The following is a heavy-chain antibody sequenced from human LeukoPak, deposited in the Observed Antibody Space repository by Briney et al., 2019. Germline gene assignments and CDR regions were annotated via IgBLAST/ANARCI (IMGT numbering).Heavy chain of an antibody. V-gene: IGHV4-4*07. Sequence: PSETLSLTCTVSGDSFSSYVWSWIRQPAGKGMEWIGRRYTCGITNSNPALKSRVTLSVDTSKNQFSLNLTSVTAADTAVYYCAREITGTRGVDYWGQGILGTVSS. D-gene: IGHD1-14*01. CDR1: GDSFSSYV. CDR2: RYTCGIT. J-gene: IGHJ4*02. CDR3: AREITGTRGVDY.